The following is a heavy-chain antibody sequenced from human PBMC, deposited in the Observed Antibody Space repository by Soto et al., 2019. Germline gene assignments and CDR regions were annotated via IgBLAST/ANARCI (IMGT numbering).Heavy chain of an antibody. CDR1: GFTFSSYG. CDR3: AAGGETTQSDY. D-gene: IGHD4-4*01. Sequence: GGSLRLSCAASGFTFSSYGMHWVRQAPGKGLEWVAVIWYDGSNKYYADSVKGRFTISRDNSKNTLYLQMNSLRAEDTALYYCAAGGETTQSDYWGQGTLVTVSS. CDR2: IWYDGSNK. V-gene: IGHV3-33*01. J-gene: IGHJ4*02.